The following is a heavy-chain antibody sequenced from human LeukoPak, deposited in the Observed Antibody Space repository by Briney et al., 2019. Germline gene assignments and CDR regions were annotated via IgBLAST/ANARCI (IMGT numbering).Heavy chain of an antibody. Sequence: ASVKASCKASGYTFTSYGISWVRQAPGQGLEWMGWISAYNGNTNYAQKLQGRVTMTTDTSTSTAYMELRSLRSDDTAVYYCARVVAAAGTDLYYFDYWGQGTLVTVSS. CDR1: GYTFTSYG. D-gene: IGHD6-13*01. CDR2: ISAYNGNT. CDR3: ARVVAAAGTDLYYFDY. J-gene: IGHJ4*02. V-gene: IGHV1-18*01.